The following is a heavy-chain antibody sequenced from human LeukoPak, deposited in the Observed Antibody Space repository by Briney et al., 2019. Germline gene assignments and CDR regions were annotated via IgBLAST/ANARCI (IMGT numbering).Heavy chain of an antibody. CDR1: GFTFSSYG. J-gene: IGHJ4*02. CDR2: ISYDGSNK. D-gene: IGHD3-10*01. CDR3: AKDGVDYYGSGSLDY. Sequence: GGSLRLSCAASGFTFSSYGMHWVRQAPGKGLEWVAVISYDGSNKYYADSVKGRFTISRDNSKNTLYLQMNSLRVEDTAVYYCAKDGVDYYGSGSLDYWGQGTLVTVSS. V-gene: IGHV3-30*18.